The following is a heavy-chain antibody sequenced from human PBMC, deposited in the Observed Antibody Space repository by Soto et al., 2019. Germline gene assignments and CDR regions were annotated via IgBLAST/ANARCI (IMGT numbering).Heavy chain of an antibody. V-gene: IGHV3-30*18. Sequence: QVQLVESGGGVVQPGRSLRLSCAASGFTFSSYGIHWVRQAPGKGLEWVALISYDGTDKYYADSVKGRFTISRDNSKNTLYLQMSSLGSEDTAVYYCVKERYAQLWLEDYGMDVWCQGTTVTV. CDR2: ISYDGTDK. D-gene: IGHD5-18*01. CDR3: VKERYAQLWLEDYGMDV. J-gene: IGHJ6*02. CDR1: GFTFSSYG.